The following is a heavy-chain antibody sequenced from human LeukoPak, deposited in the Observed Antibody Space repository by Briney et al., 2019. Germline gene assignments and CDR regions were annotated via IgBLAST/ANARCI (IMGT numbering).Heavy chain of an antibody. CDR1: GFSFNTYA. CDR2: ITGSGDRT. D-gene: IGHD6-19*01. Sequence: PGGSLRLSCAASGFSFNTYAMSWVRQAPGKGLEWVSSITGSGDRTYYADSVKGRFTISRDNSKNTLYLQMNSLRAEDTAVYYCARGGWYNYYYFDYWGQGTLVTVSS. CDR3: ARGGWYNYYYFDY. V-gene: IGHV3-23*01. J-gene: IGHJ4*02.